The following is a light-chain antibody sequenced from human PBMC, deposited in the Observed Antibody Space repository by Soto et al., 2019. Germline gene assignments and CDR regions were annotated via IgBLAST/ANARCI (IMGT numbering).Light chain of an antibody. V-gene: IGLV1-51*01. CDR1: SSNIGNNY. CDR2: DNN. Sequence: QSVLTQPPSVSAAPGQKVTISCSGRSSNIGNNYVAWYQQLPGTAPKLLIYDNNERPSGIPDRFSGSKSGTSATLGISGLQTGDEADYYCGTWDSSLRDVVFGGGTKVTVL. CDR3: GTWDSSLRDVV. J-gene: IGLJ2*01.